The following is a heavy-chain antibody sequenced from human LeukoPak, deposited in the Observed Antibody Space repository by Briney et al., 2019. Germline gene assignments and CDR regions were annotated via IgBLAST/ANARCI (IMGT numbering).Heavy chain of an antibody. V-gene: IGHV3-23*01. CDR3: AKDLVDVDTAFDP. J-gene: IGHJ5*02. CDR1: GFTFSSYG. Sequence: PGGSLRLSCAASGFTFSSYGMNWVRQAPGKGLEWVSAISGSGGSTYYADSVKGRFTISRDNSKNTLYLQMNSLRAEDTAVYYCAKDLVDVDTAFDPWGQGTLVTVSS. D-gene: IGHD5-18*01. CDR2: ISGSGGST.